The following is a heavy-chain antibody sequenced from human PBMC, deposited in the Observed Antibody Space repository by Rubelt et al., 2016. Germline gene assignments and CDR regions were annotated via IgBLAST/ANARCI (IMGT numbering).Heavy chain of an antibody. Sequence: EVQLVESGGGLVQPGGSLRLSCAASGFTFSSYAMSWVRQAPGKGLEWVSSISSSSSYIYYADSLKGRFTISRDNAKNSLYLQMNSLRAEDTAVYYCARVTHPARYYYYGMDVWGQGTTVTVSS. CDR3: ARVTHPARYYYYGMDV. V-gene: IGHV3-21*01. CDR1: GFTFSSYA. CDR2: ISSSSSYI. J-gene: IGHJ6*02.